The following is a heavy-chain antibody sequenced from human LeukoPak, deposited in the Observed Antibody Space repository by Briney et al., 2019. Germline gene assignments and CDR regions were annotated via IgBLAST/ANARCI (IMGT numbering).Heavy chain of an antibody. CDR3: ARDSLLGGYFQH. CDR2: IKQDGSEK. D-gene: IGHD3-10*01. V-gene: IGHV3-7*05. J-gene: IGHJ1*01. Sequence: PGGSLRLSCAASGFTFSSYAMSWVRQAPGKGLEWVANIKQDGSEKYYVDSVKGRFTISRDNAKNSLYLQMNSLRAEDTAVYYCARDSLLGGYFQHWGQGTLVTVSS. CDR1: GFTFSSYA.